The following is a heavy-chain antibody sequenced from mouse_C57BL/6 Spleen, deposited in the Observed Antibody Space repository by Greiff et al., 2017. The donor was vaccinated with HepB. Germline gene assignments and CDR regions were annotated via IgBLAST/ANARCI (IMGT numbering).Heavy chain of an antibody. D-gene: IGHD3-2*02. J-gene: IGHJ3*01. V-gene: IGHV14-4*01. CDR3: TTLFEGSSGYVGFAY. CDR1: GFNIKDDY. CDR2: IDPENGDT. Sequence: EVMLVESGAELVRPGASVKLSCTASGFNIKDDYMHWVKQRPEQGLEWIGWIDPENGDTEYASKFQGKATITADTSSNTAYLQLSSLTSEDTAVYYCTTLFEGSSGYVGFAYWGQGTLVTVSA.